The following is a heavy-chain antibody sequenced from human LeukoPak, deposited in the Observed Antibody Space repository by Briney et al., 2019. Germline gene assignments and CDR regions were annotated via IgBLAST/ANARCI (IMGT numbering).Heavy chain of an antibody. Sequence: TGGSLRLSCAASGFTFSSYDMSWVRQAPGKGLEWVSAISGSGGSTYYADSVKGRFTISRDSSKNTLYLQMNSLRAEDTAVYYCAKDFTFNYYDSSEGVRAFDIWGQGTMVTVSS. J-gene: IGHJ3*02. CDR3: AKDFTFNYYDSSEGVRAFDI. CDR1: GFTFSSYD. CDR2: ISGSGGST. D-gene: IGHD3-22*01. V-gene: IGHV3-23*01.